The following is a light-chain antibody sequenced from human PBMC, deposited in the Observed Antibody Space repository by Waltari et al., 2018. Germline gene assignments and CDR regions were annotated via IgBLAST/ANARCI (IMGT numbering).Light chain of an antibody. CDR2: YRSDSDH. CDR3: IIFHNYAVV. J-gene: IGLJ3*02. V-gene: IGLV5-45*01. Sequence: QAVLTQPASLSASPGASASLTCTLRSDINVAAYRIYWYQQRPGSPPQFLVGYRSDSDHHQGFGVPSRFSGSKATSANAGILRIPGLQSEEEADYYCIIFHNYAVVYGGGTELTVL. CDR1: SDINVAAYR.